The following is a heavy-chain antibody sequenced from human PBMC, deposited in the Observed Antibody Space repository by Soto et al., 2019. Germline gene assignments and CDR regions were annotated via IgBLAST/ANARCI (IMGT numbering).Heavy chain of an antibody. CDR2: ISGSGGVT. D-gene: IGHD6-13*01. CDR3: AKSHRGYXSSDMDV. J-gene: IGHJ6*02. Sequence: GGSLRLSCAASGFTFSSYAVSWVRQAPGKGLEWVSTISGSGGVTYYADSVKGRFTISRDNSKNTLYLQMYSLRAEDTAVYYCAKSHRGYXSSDMDVWGQGTTVTVSS. V-gene: IGHV3-23*01. CDR1: GFTFSSYA.